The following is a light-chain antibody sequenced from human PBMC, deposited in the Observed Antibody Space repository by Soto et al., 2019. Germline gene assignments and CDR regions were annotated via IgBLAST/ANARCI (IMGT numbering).Light chain of an antibody. CDR2: GNS. V-gene: IGLV1-40*01. CDR1: SSNIGAGYD. CDR3: QSYDSNLSGFWG. Sequence: QSVLTQPPSVSGAPGQRVTISCTGSSSNIGAGYDVHWYQQLPGTAPKLLIYGNSNRPSGVPDRFSGSKSGTSASLAITGLQAEDEADYYCQSYDSNLSGFWGFGGGTQLTVL. J-gene: IGLJ3*02.